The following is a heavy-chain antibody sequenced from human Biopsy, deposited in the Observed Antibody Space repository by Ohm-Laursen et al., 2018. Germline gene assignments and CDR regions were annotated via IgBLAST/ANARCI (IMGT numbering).Heavy chain of an antibody. D-gene: IGHD5/OR15-5a*01. J-gene: IGHJ6*02. CDR2: ISYDLITK. CDR3: AKDLSVYYYYGIDV. V-gene: IGHV3-30*18. Sequence: SLRLSCAASGFTFRTYGMHWVRLAPGKGLEWVAVISYDLITKHYADSVRGRFTISRDNSKNTLYLQVNSLRAEDTAVYYCAKDLSVYYYYGIDVWGQGTTVTVSS. CDR1: GFTFRTYG.